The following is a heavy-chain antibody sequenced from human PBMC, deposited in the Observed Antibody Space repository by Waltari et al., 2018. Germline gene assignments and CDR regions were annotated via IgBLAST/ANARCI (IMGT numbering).Heavy chain of an antibody. J-gene: IGHJ4*02. D-gene: IGHD3-10*01. CDR1: GFTFSSYS. V-gene: IGHV3-48*04. CDR2: ISSSSSTI. CDR3: ARGSRGSGSYYKTGSRY. Sequence: EVQLVESGGGLVQPGGSLRLSCAASGFTFSSYSMNWVRQAPGKGLEWVSYISSSSSTIYYADSVKGRFTISRDNAKNSLYLQMNSLRAEDTAVYYCARGSRGSGSYYKTGSRYWGQGTLVTVSS.